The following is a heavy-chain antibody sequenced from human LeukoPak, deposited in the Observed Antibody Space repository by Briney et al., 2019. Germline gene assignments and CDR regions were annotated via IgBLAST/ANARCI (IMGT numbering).Heavy chain of an antibody. V-gene: IGHV3-7*01. CDR1: GLTFNKYW. CDR3: ATRYSSGWYFYFQH. J-gene: IGHJ1*01. CDR2: IKQDGSEK. Sequence: PGGSLRLSCEASGLTFNKYWMTWVRQAPGKGLEWVANIKQDGSEKNYVDSVKGRFTISRDNAKNSLSLRMNSLSAEDTAVYYCATRYSSGWYFYFQHWGQGSLVSVSS. D-gene: IGHD6-19*01.